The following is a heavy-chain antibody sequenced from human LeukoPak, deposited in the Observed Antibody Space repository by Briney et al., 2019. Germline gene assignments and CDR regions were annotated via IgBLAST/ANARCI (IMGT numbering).Heavy chain of an antibody. J-gene: IGHJ3*02. CDR2: ISSSSSYI. V-gene: IGHV3-21*01. Sequence: GGSLRLSCAASELTFSNYVMSWVRQAPGKGLEWVSSISSSSSYIYYADSVKGRFTISRDNAKNSLYLQMNSLRAEDTAVYYCARDSLVGAFDIWGQGTMVTVSS. D-gene: IGHD1-26*01. CDR3: ARDSLVGAFDI. CDR1: ELTFSNYV.